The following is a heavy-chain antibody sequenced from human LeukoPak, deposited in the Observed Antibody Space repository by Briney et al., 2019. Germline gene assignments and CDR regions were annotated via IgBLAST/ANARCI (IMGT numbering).Heavy chain of an antibody. J-gene: IGHJ5*02. CDR3: ARAGDFWSGYYPNWFDP. CDR2: ISAYNGNT. D-gene: IGHD3-3*01. CDR1: GYTFTSYG. V-gene: IGHV1-18*01. Sequence: ASAKVSCKASGYTFTSYGISWVRQAPGQGLEWMGWISAYNGNTNYAQKLQGRVTMTTDTSTSTAYMELRSLRSDDTAVYYCARAGDFWSGYYPNWFDPWGQGTLATVSS.